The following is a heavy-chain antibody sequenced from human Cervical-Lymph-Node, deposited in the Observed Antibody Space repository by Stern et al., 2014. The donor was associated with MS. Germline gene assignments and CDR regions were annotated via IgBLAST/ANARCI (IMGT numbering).Heavy chain of an antibody. CDR1: GYTFTSYA. D-gene: IGHD5-24*01. CDR3: ATFSWGGEMATTVVDYYFDY. CDR2: INAGNGNT. Sequence: QVQLVQSGAEVKKPGASVKVSCKASGYTFTSYAIHWVRQAPGQRLEWMGWINAGNGNTKYSQKFQGRVTLTRDTSASTAYMELSSLRSEDTAVYYCATFSWGGEMATTVVDYYFDYWGQGTLVTVSS. J-gene: IGHJ4*02. V-gene: IGHV1-3*01.